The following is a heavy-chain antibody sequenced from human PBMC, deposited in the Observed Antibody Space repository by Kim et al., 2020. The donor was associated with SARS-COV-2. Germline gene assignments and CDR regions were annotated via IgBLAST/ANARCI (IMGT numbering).Heavy chain of an antibody. CDR2: IIPIFGTA. CDR1: GGTFSSYA. D-gene: IGHD6-13*01. J-gene: IGHJ6*02. Sequence: SVKVSCKASGGTFSSYAISWVRQAPGQGLEWMGGIIPIFGTANYAQKFQGRVTITADESTSTAYMELSSLRSEDTAVYYCARAPGAAAGHTYYYGMDVWGQGTTVTVSS. V-gene: IGHV1-69*13. CDR3: ARAPGAAAGHTYYYGMDV.